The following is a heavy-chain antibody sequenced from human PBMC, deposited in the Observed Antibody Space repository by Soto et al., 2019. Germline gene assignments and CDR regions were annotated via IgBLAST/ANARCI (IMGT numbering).Heavy chain of an antibody. CDR2: IYYTGDT. J-gene: IGHJ1*01. Sequence: PSETLSLTCSVSGGSISSSLYYWGWVRQPPGMRLEWIGSIYYTGDTYYNPSLKSRVTISVDTSKNQFFLKMNSVTAADTAMYYCARMMGLQQPPVPFDIWGQGTLVTVSS. CDR1: GGSISSSLYY. V-gene: IGHV4-39*01. D-gene: IGHD3-9*01. CDR3: ARMMGLQQPPVPFDI.